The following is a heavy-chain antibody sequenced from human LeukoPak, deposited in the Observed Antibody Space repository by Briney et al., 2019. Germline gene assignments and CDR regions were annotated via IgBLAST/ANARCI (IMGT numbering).Heavy chain of an antibody. CDR1: GYTFTRYY. CDR3: ARRGSGSYVLDY. V-gene: IGHV1-46*01. Sequence: ASVKVSCKASGYTFTRYYMHWVRQAPGQGLEWMGIINPSDGVIDYAQKFQDRVTMTRDTSTSTVYMEPSSLRSEYTAVYYCARRGSGSYVLDYWGQGTLVTVSS. J-gene: IGHJ4*02. D-gene: IGHD3-10*01. CDR2: INPSDGVI.